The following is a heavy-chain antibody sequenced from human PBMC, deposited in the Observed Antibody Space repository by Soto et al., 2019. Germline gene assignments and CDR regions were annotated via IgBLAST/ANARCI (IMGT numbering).Heavy chain of an antibody. CDR3: ARVYGDYPNVLYYFDY. V-gene: IGHV3-66*01. D-gene: IGHD4-17*01. J-gene: IGHJ4*02. CDR2: IYSGGST. Sequence: GGSLRLSCAASGFTVSSNYMSWVRQAPGKGLEWVSVIYSGGSTYYADSVKGRFTISRDNSKNTLYLQMNSLRAEDTAVYYCARVYGDYPNVLYYFDYWGQGTLVTVSS. CDR1: GFTVSSNY.